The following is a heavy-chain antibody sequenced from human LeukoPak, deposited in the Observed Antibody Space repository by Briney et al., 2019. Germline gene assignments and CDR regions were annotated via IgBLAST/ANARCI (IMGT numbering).Heavy chain of an antibody. Sequence: GGSLRLSCAASGFTFSSYAMSWVRQAPGKGPEWVSAISGSGGSTYYADSVKGRSTISRDNSKNTLYLQMNSLRAEDTAVYYCAKDLALVDFDYWGQGTLVTVSS. CDR3: AKDLALVDFDY. CDR2: ISGSGGST. CDR1: GFTFSSYA. J-gene: IGHJ4*02. V-gene: IGHV3-23*01. D-gene: IGHD3-16*02.